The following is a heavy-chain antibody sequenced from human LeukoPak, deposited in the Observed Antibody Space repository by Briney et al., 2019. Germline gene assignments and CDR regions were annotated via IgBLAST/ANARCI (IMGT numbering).Heavy chain of an antibody. Sequence: GGSLRLSCAASGFTVSSYWMHWVRQVPGKGLVWVSRMNVEGSVTSYADFVKGRFTISRDIAKNTLYLQMNTLTAEDTAVYYCARDFGGNSDSWGQGTLVTVSS. CDR3: ARDFGGNSDS. CDR1: GFTVSSYW. V-gene: IGHV3-74*01. J-gene: IGHJ4*02. D-gene: IGHD4-23*01. CDR2: MNVEGSVT.